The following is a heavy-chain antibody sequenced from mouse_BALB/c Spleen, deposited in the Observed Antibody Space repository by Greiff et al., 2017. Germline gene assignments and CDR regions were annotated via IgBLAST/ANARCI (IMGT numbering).Heavy chain of an antibody. CDR2: ISSGGGST. CDR1: GFAFSSYD. J-gene: IGHJ3*01. CDR3: ARRVRGFAY. D-gene: IGHD2-14*01. Sequence: EVQLVESGGGLVKPGGSLKLSCAASGFAFSSYDMSWVRQTPEKRLEWVAYISSGGGSTYYPDTVKGRFTISRDNAKNTLYLQMSSLKSEDTAMYYCARRVRGFAYWGQGTLVTVSA. V-gene: IGHV5-12-1*01.